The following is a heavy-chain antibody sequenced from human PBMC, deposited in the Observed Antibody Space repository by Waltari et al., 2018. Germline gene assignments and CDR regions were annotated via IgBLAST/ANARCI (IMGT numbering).Heavy chain of an antibody. CDR3: ANFIRGPMNYYYYGMDV. D-gene: IGHD3-22*01. Sequence: EVQLLESGGGLVQPGGSLRLSCAASGFTFSSYAMSWVRQAPGKGLEWVSAIRGSGGSTYYADSVKGRFTISRDNSKNTLYLQMNSLRAEDTAVYYCANFIRGPMNYYYYGMDVWGQGTTVTVSS. CDR2: IRGSGGST. CDR1: GFTFSSYA. J-gene: IGHJ6*02. V-gene: IGHV3-23*01.